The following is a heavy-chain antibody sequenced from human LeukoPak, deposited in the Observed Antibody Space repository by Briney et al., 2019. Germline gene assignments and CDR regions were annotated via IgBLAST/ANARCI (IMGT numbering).Heavy chain of an antibody. CDR1: GFTFSSYA. CDR2: ISYDGSNK. Sequence: GGSLRLSCAASGFTFSSYAMHWVRQAPGKGLEWVAVISYDGSNKYYADSVKGRFTISRDNSKNTLYLQMNSLRAEDTAVYYCARPSGSYFRGGDYYFDYWGQGTLVTVSS. D-gene: IGHD1-26*01. V-gene: IGHV3-30*04. J-gene: IGHJ4*02. CDR3: ARPSGSYFRGGDYYFDY.